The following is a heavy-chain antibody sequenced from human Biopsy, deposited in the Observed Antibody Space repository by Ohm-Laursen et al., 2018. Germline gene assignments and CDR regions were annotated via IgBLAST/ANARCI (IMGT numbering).Heavy chain of an antibody. CDR3: ARDPLNGHKHFDY. V-gene: IGHV1-2*02. CDR1: SYTLTDYN. Sequence: GASVKVSCNASSYTLTDYNIHWMQQAPGQGLEWLGYINCKTGATNYAQKFQGTVTMTRDTSISTAYLALGSLRSADTAIYYCARDPLNGHKHFDYWGQGSLVTVSS. J-gene: IGHJ4*02. CDR2: INCKTGAT. D-gene: IGHD2-8*01.